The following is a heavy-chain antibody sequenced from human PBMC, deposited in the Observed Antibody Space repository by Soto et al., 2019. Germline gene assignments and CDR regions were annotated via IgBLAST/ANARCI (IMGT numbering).Heavy chain of an antibody. D-gene: IGHD1-26*01. CDR3: ARERGSGSYAAFDF. J-gene: IGHJ3*01. Sequence: QVHLVQSGSEVKKPGASVKISCKASGYTFITNYIHWVRQAPGQGLEWMAMINPNGGSQKYAQKFQGRVTVTRDTSTSTVYMDLSSLRSDDTAVYYCARERGSGSYAAFDFWGQGTMVTVSS. CDR1: GYTFITNY. CDR2: INPNGGSQ. V-gene: IGHV1-46*01.